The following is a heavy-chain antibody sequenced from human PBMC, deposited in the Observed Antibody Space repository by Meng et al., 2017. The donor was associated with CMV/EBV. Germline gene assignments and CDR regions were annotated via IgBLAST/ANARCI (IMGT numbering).Heavy chain of an antibody. D-gene: IGHD2-2*01. CDR2: ISYDGSNK. Sequence: GGSLRLSCAASGFTFSSYSLNWVRQAPGKGLEWVAVISYDGSNKYYADSVKGRFTISRDNSKNTLYLQMNSLRAEDTAVYYCAREDIVVVPAPFDYWGQGTLVTVSS. CDR1: GFTFSSYS. J-gene: IGHJ4*02. CDR3: AREDIVVVPAPFDY. V-gene: IGHV3-30*03.